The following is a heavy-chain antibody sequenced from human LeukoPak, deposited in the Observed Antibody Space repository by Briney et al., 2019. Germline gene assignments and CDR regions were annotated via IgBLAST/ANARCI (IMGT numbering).Heavy chain of an antibody. CDR1: GFTYSRYW. CDR3: ARLAEAGFDC. J-gene: IGHJ4*02. V-gene: IGHV3-7*01. D-gene: IGHD6-19*01. Sequence: PGGSLRLSCAASGFTYSRYWMSWVRQAPGKGLEGVANIKYDGSDKYYVDSVKGRFTISRDNDKNSLYLQMNSLRAEDTAVYYCARLAEAGFDCWGQGNLVTVSS. CDR2: IKYDGSDK.